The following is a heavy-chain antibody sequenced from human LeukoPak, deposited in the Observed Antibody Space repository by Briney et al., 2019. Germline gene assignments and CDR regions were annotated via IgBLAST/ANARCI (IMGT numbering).Heavy chain of an antibody. V-gene: IGHV4-59*01. CDR2: IYYSGST. J-gene: IGHJ4*02. Sequence: SETLSLTCTVSGGSISGYYWSWIRQPPGKGLEWIGYIYYSGSTNYNPSLKSRVTISVDTSKNQFSLKPTSLTAADTAVYYCAREDSSGYLGYWGQGTLVTVSS. D-gene: IGHD3-22*01. CDR3: AREDSSGYLGY. CDR1: GGSISGYY.